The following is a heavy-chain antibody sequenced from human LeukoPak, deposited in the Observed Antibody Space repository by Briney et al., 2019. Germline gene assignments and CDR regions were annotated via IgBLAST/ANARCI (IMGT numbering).Heavy chain of an antibody. D-gene: IGHD3-3*01. Sequence: SETLSLTCTVSGGSISSYYWSWIRQPAGKGLEWIGRIYTSGSTNYNPSLKSRVTISVDTSKNQFSLKLSSVTAADTAVYYCAREPSDFWSGYNTGDAFDIWGQGTMVTVSS. V-gene: IGHV4-4*07. CDR2: IYTSGST. CDR1: GGSISSYY. CDR3: AREPSDFWSGYNTGDAFDI. J-gene: IGHJ3*02.